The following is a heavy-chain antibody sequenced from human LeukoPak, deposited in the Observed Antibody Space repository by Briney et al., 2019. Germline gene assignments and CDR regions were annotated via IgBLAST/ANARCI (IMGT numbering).Heavy chain of an antibody. CDR1: GFTFSSYA. V-gene: IGHV3-23*01. CDR3: AKLPVFLGGWYDY. Sequence: GGSLRLSCAASGFTFSSYAMSWVRQAPGKGLEWVSVISGSGGSTYYADSVRGRFTISRDNSKNTLFLQMNSLRAEDTAVYYCAKLPVFLGGWYDYWGRGTLVTVSS. CDR2: ISGSGGST. D-gene: IGHD6-19*01. J-gene: IGHJ4*02.